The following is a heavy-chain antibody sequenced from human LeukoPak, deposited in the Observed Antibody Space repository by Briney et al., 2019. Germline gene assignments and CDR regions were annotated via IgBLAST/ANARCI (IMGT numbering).Heavy chain of an antibody. Sequence: GASVKVSCKASGGTFSSYAISWVRQAPGQGLEWMGRISAYNGNTSYAQNLQDRVTMTTDTSTSTAYMELRSLRSDDTAVYYCARGRALLWFGELRPFDCWGQGTLVTVSS. CDR3: ARGRALLWFGELRPFDC. CDR1: GGTFSSYA. V-gene: IGHV1-18*01. CDR2: ISAYNGNT. J-gene: IGHJ4*02. D-gene: IGHD3-10*01.